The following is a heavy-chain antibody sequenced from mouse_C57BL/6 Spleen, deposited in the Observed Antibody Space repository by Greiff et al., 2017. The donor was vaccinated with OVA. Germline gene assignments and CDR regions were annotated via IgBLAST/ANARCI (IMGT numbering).Heavy chain of an antibody. CDR2: INPNNGGT. J-gene: IGHJ2*01. CDR3: AGDYYCTCDY. V-gene: IGHV1-22*01. Sequence: VQLQQSGPELVKPGASVKMSCKASGYTFTDYNMHWVKQSHGTSLEWIGYINPNNGGTSYNQKFKGKATFTVNKSSSTAYMERRILTSEDSAVYYCAGDYYCTCDYWGQGTTLTVAS. D-gene: IGHD1-1*01. CDR1: GYTFTDYN.